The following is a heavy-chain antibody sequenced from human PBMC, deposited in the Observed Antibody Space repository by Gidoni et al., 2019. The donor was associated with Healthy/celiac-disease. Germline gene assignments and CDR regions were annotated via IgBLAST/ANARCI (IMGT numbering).Heavy chain of an antibody. CDR1: GGTFSSDA. CDR2: IIPIFCTA. V-gene: IGHV1-69*01. Sequence: QVQLAQSGAEVQKPGPSLKVSCKSSGGTFSSDAIRWVRQARGQGLEWMGGIIPIFCTAIYAQKFKGRVTITADESTSTAYMELSSLRSEDTAVYYCATVTSRYCSGGSCYRDAFDIWGQVTMVTVSS. J-gene: IGHJ3*02. D-gene: IGHD2-15*01. CDR3: ATVTSRYCSGGSCYRDAFDI.